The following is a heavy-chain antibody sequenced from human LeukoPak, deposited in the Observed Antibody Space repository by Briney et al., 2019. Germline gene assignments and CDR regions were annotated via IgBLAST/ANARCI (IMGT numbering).Heavy chain of an antibody. J-gene: IGHJ3*02. CDR2: IYYSGST. D-gene: IGHD2-2*01. V-gene: IGHV4-39*01. CDR1: GGSISSSSYY. CDR3: ASAHIVVVPAAHRSDAFDI. Sequence: SETLSLTCTVSGGSISSSSYYWGWIRQPPGKGLEWIGSIYYSGSTYYNPSLKSRVTISVDTSKNQFSLKLSSVTAADTAVYYCASAHIVVVPAAHRSDAFDIWGQGTMVTVSS.